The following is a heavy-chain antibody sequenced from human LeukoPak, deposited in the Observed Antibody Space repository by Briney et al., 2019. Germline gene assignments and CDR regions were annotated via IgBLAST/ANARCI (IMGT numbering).Heavy chain of an antibody. V-gene: IGHV1-2*02. CDR3: ARDSTAMTGLNMDV. CDR1: GYTFTDYH. J-gene: IGHJ6*02. Sequence: ASVKVSCKASGYTFTDYHIHWVRQAPGQGLEWMGWVNSDSGGTNYAQKFLGRVTMARDTSITIAYMELSSLRSDDAAIYYCARDSTAMTGLNMDVWGQGTTVTVSS. CDR2: VNSDSGGT. D-gene: IGHD5-18*01.